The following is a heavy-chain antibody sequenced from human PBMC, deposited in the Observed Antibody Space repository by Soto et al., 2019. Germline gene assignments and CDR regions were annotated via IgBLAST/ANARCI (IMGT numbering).Heavy chain of an antibody. CDR2: ISYDGSNK. Sequence: GGSLRLSCAASGFTFSSYAMHWVRQAPGKGLEWVAVISYDGSNKYYADSVKGRFTISRDNSKNTLYLQMNSRRAEDTAVYYCARGGDYYYDSSGYYYSPHYFDYWGQGTLVTVSS. CDR3: ARGGDYYYDSSGYYYSPHYFDY. D-gene: IGHD3-22*01. CDR1: GFTFSSYA. V-gene: IGHV3-30*04. J-gene: IGHJ4*02.